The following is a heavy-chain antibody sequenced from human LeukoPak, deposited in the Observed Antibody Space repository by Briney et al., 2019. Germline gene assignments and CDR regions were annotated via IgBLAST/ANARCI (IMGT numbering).Heavy chain of an antibody. V-gene: IGHV4-30-4*08. CDR1: GGSISSGDYY. J-gene: IGHJ4*02. CDR2: IYYSGST. D-gene: IGHD4-23*01. CDR3: ARVFSGNPNY. Sequence: SETLSLTCTVSGGSISSGDYYWSWIRQPPGKGQEWIGYIYYSGSTYYNPSLKSRVTISVDTSKNQFSLKLSSVTAADTAVYYCARVFSGNPNYWGQGTLVTVSS.